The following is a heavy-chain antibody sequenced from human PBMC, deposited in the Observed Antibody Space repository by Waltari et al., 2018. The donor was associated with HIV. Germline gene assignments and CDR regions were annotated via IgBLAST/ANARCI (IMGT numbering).Heavy chain of an antibody. V-gene: IGHV6-1*01. D-gene: IGHD3-10*01. CDR3: VRGSGMNYYYYGMDV. J-gene: IGHJ6*02. CDR1: GYRVSRNNSA. Sequence: QVQLQQSGPGLVKPSQTLSLTCSISGYRVSRNNSASNWIRQSPSRGLEWLGRTYYRSKWYNDYAVSVRSRITIHPDTSKNQFSLQLKSVTPEDTAVYYCVRGSGMNYYYYGMDVWGQGTTVTVSS. CDR2: TYYRSKWYN.